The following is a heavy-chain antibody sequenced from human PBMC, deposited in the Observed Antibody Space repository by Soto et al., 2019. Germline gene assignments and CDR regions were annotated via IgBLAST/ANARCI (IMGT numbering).Heavy chain of an antibody. D-gene: IGHD1-7*01. J-gene: IGHJ5*02. CDR2: INHSGST. V-gene: IGHV4-34*01. Sequence: SETLSLTCAVYGGSFSGYYWSWIRQPPGKGLEWIGEINHSGSTNYNPSLKSRVTISVDTSKNQFSLKLSSVTAADTAVYYCARRGNWNYDVGWFDPWGQGTLVTVSS. CDR3: ARRGNWNYDVGWFDP. CDR1: GGSFSGYY.